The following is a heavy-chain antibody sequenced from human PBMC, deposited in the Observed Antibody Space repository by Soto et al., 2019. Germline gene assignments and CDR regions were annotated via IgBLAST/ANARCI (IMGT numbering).Heavy chain of an antibody. D-gene: IGHD5-18*01. J-gene: IGHJ4*02. Sequence: QVQLQQWCAGLLKPSETLSLTCAVYGGSFSGYYWSWIRQPPGKGLEWIGEINHSGSTNYNPSLKSRVNISVATSKNQFSLKLSSVTAADTAVYYCARGGWIQLWSFDYWGQGTLVTVSA. CDR1: GGSFSGYY. CDR2: INHSGST. V-gene: IGHV4-34*01. CDR3: ARGGWIQLWSFDY.